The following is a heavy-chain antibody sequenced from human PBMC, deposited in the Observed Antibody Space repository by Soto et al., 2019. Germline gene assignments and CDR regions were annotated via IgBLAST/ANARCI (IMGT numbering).Heavy chain of an antibody. V-gene: IGHV4-4*02. CDR2: IFHDGAA. J-gene: IGHJ4*02. CDR3: ARLVYDTRLNYMYFDF. D-gene: IGHD3-10*01. CDR1: GVSISSGNW. Sequence: SETLSLTCAVSGVSISSGNWWTWVRQTPQRGLEYIGEIFHDGAANYYPSFERRVAISVDTSKNQFSLKLTSVTAADTAIYFCARLVYDTRLNYMYFDFWGQGTLVTVSS.